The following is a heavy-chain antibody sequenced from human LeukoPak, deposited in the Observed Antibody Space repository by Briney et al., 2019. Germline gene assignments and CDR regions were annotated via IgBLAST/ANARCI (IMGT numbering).Heavy chain of an antibody. CDR2: IIPTFGTA. V-gene: IGHV1-69*06. CDR3: ARGWIAARRSERPGYYMDV. J-gene: IGHJ6*03. CDR1: GGTFSSYA. D-gene: IGHD6-6*01. Sequence: ASVKVSCKASGGTFSSYAISWVRQAPGQGLEWMGRIIPTFGTANYAQKFQGRVTITADKSTSTAYMELSSLRSEDTAVYYCARGWIAARRSERPGYYMDVWGKGTTVTVSS.